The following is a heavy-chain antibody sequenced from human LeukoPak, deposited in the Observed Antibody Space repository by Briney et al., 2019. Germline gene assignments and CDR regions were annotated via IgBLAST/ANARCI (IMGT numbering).Heavy chain of an antibody. Sequence: TGGSLRLSCAASGFDFSDYYMSWFRQGPGKGLEWISYISTSSSYTNYAESVKGRFTISRDNAKSSLYLQMNSLRDDDTAIYYCARDGSAASDYWGQGALVTVSS. V-gene: IGHV3-11*05. J-gene: IGHJ4*02. CDR3: ARDGSAASDY. D-gene: IGHD6-25*01. CDR1: GFDFSDYY. CDR2: ISTSSSYT.